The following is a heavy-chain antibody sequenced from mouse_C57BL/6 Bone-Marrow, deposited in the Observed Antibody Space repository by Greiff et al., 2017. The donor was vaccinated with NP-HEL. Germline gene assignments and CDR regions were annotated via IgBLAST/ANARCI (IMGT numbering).Heavy chain of an antibody. J-gene: IGHJ3*01. D-gene: IGHD5-1*01. CDR3: ARGTAGFAY. V-gene: IGHV5-4*01. Sequence: EVQVVESGGGLVKPGGSLKLSCAASGFTFSSYAMSWVRQTPDKRLEWVATISDGGSYTYYPDNVKGRFTISRDNAKNNLYLQMSHLKSEDTAMYYCARGTAGFAYWGQGTLVTVSA. CDR2: ISDGGSYT. CDR1: GFTFSSYA.